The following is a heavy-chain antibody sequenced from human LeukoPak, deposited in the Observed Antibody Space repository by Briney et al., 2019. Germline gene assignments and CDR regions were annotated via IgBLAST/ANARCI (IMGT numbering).Heavy chain of an antibody. D-gene: IGHD2-15*01. CDR1: GYTFIGYN. J-gene: IGHJ3*02. Sequence: ASVKVSCKASGYTFIGYNMHWVRQAPGQGLEWMGWINPNSGGTNYAQKFQGRVTMTRDTSISTAYMELSRLRSDDTAVYYCASGREYCSGGSCYSSDDAFDIWGQGTMVTVSS. CDR2: INPNSGGT. V-gene: IGHV1-2*02. CDR3: ASGREYCSGGSCYSSDDAFDI.